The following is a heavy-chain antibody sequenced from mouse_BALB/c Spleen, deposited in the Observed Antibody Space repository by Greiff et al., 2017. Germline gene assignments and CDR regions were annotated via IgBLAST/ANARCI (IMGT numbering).Heavy chain of an antibody. CDR3: TRDQGNYDYDWFAY. Sequence: EVHLVESGGGLVKPGGSLKLSCAASGFTFSSYTMSWVRQTPEKRLEWVATISSGGSYTYYPDSVKGRFTISRDNAKNTLYLQMSSLKSEDTAMYYCTRDQGNYDYDWFAYWGQGTLVTVSA. CDR2: ISSGGSYT. CDR1: GFTFSSYT. V-gene: IGHV5-6-4*01. D-gene: IGHD2-4*01. J-gene: IGHJ3*01.